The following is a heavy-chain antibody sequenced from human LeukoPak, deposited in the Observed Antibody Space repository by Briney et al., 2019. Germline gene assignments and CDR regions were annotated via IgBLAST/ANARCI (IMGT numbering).Heavy chain of an antibody. D-gene: IGHD1-26*01. Sequence: ASVKVSCKASGYTFTGYYMHWVRQAPGQGLEWMGWINPNSGGTNYAQKFQGRVTMTRDTSISTAYMELSRLRSDDTAVYYCARRRFQSGSYLDYWGQGTLVTVSS. J-gene: IGHJ4*02. CDR3: ARRRFQSGSYLDY. CDR1: GYTFTGYY. V-gene: IGHV1-2*02. CDR2: INPNSGGT.